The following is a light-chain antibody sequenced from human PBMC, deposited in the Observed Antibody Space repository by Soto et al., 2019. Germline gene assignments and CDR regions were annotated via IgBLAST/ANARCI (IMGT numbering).Light chain of an antibody. Sequence: DVPISQSTSSLSASVGNRVTITCRASQSISTYLNWYQKKPGKAPNLLIYDASRLQSGVPSRFSGSGGGTDFTLSISSVQPEDFATYFCQQSYMDPITFGQGTRLEIK. J-gene: IGKJ5*01. CDR3: QQSYMDPIT. CDR2: DAS. V-gene: IGKV1-39*01. CDR1: QSISTY.